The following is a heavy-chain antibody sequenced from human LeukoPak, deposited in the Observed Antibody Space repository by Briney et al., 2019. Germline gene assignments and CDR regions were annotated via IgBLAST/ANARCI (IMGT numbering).Heavy chain of an antibody. D-gene: IGHD2-21*01. V-gene: IGHV3-74*01. Sequence: GGSLRRSCAASGFTFGDYWMHWIRQVPGKGPVWVSRINDDGGATSTAGFGKGRFTISRDNAKNVQYLQMDSLRAEDTAIYYCARGIPDFYFYMDVWGKGTTVSVSS. J-gene: IGHJ6*03. CDR1: GFTFGDYW. CDR3: ARGIPDFYFYMDV. CDR2: INDDGGAT.